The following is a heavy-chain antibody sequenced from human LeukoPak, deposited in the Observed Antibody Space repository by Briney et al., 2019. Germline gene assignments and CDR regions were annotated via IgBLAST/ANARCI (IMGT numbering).Heavy chain of an antibody. J-gene: IGHJ4*02. D-gene: IGHD3-3*01. CDR2: IRYDGSNK. CDR3: AKDPMVFGVPNQFSYYFDY. Sequence: PGGSLRLSCAASGFTFSSYGMHWVRQAPGKGLEWVAFIRYDGSNKYYADSVKGRFTISRDNSKNTLYLQMNSLRAEDTAVYYCAKDPMVFGVPNQFSYYFDYWGQGTLVTVSS. CDR1: GFTFSSYG. V-gene: IGHV3-30*02.